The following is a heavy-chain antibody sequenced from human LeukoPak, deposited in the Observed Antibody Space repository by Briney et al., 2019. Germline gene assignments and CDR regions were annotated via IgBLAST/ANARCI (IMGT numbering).Heavy chain of an antibody. CDR2: ISGSGDYT. CDR3: ARSPTYYYGMDV. CDR1: GFTFSNYA. J-gene: IGHJ6*02. V-gene: IGHV3-23*01. Sequence: PGGSLRLSCAASGFTFSNYAMSWVRQAPGRGLEWVSAISGSGDYTNYADSVKGRFTISRDNSKNTLYLQMNSLRAEDTAVYYCARSPTYYYGMDVWGQGTTVTVSS.